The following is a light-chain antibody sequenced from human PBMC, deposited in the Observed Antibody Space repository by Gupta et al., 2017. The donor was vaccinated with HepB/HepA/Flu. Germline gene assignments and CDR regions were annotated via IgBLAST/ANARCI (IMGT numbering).Light chain of an antibody. J-gene: IGLJ7*01. CDR2: DVS. CDR1: NSGSNT. CDR3: IAWASRCDHCV. V-gene: IGLV3-21*02. Sequence: SYVLTQPPSVSVAPGETASITCGGNNSGSNTVYWYLQRPGQAPVLVVYDVSNRPSGIPDRFSGSNSGNTATLAITSVEAVDEADYSWIAWASRCDHCVFGEGTQLTVL.